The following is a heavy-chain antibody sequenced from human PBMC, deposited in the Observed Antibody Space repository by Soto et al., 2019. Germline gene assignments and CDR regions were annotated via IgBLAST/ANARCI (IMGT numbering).Heavy chain of an antibody. CDR3: ARVKQWLVRGLFAY. J-gene: IGHJ4*02. V-gene: IGHV1-69*13. Sequence: PVKVSCKSSGGTFSSYAISWVRQAPGQGLEWMGGITPIFGTANYAQKFQGRVTITADESTSTAYMELSSLRSEDTAVYYCARVKQWLVRGLFAYCGQGAPVTV. CDR1: GGTFSSYA. D-gene: IGHD6-19*01. CDR2: ITPIFGTA.